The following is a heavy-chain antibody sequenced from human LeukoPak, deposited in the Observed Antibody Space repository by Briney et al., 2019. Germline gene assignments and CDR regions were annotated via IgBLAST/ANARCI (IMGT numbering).Heavy chain of an antibody. J-gene: IGHJ3*02. CDR1: GGSFSGYY. CDR2: INHSGST. CDR3: ARERTATYDAFDI. V-gene: IGHV4-34*01. D-gene: IGHD2-2*01. Sequence: PSETLSLTCAVYGGSFSGYYWSWIRQPPGKGLEWIREINHSGSTNYNPSLKSRVTISVDTSKNQFSLKLSSVTAADTAVYYCARERTATYDAFDIWGQGTMVTVSS.